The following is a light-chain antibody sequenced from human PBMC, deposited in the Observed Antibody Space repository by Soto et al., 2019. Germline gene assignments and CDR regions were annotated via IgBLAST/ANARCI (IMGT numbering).Light chain of an antibody. V-gene: IGKV3-15*01. J-gene: IGKJ5*01. CDR1: ESVGSN. CDR2: GAS. CDR3: QQYNDWPAIT. Sequence: EIVMTQSPATLSVSPGEGATLSCRASESVGSNLAWYQQKPGQAPRLLIYGASNRATGIPARFSGSGSWTQFTLTISGLQSEDFAVYWCQQYNDWPAITFGQGTRLEIK.